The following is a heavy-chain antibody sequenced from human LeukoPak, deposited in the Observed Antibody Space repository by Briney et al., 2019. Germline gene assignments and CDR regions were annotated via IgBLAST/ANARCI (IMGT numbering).Heavy chain of an antibody. Sequence: GASVKVSCKASGYTFTSYGITWVRQAPGQGLKWMGRIIPVFGVSNFAQKFQGRVTITADKSTNTAHMELSRLESGDTAVYYCTREGVYAPDPSSYHRDAFDMWGQGTVVIVSS. CDR1: GYTFTSYG. D-gene: IGHD3-16*02. J-gene: IGHJ3*02. CDR3: TREGVYAPDPSSYHRDAFDM. V-gene: IGHV1-69*04. CDR2: IIPVFGVS.